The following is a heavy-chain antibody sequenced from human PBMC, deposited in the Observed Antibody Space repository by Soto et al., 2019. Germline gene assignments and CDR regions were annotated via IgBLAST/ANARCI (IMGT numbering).Heavy chain of an antibody. CDR1: GFTFSSYA. Sequence: GGSLRLSCAASGFTFSSYAMSWVRQAPGKGLEWVSAISGSGGSTYYADSVKGRFTISRDNSKNTLYLQMNSLRAEDTAVYYCAKDFWWGDYGDYIFDYWGQGTLVTVSS. V-gene: IGHV3-23*01. J-gene: IGHJ4*02. CDR2: ISGSGGST. D-gene: IGHD4-17*01. CDR3: AKDFWWGDYGDYIFDY.